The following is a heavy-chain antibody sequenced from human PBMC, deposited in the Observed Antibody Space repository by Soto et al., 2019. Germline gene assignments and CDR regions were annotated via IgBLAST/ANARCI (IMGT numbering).Heavy chain of an antibody. CDR1: GFTFSSYE. J-gene: IGHJ5*02. CDR3: ERGLPTVVTPFPPCGLDP. D-gene: IGHD4-17*01. V-gene: IGHV3-48*03. Sequence: EVQLVESGGGLVQPGGSLRLSCAASGFTFSSYEMNWVRQAPGKGLEWVSYISSSGSTIYYADSVKGRFTISRDNAKNSLDLQMNSLSAEDTAVYYCERGLPTVVTPFPPCGLDPWGQGTLVTVSS. CDR2: ISSSGSTI.